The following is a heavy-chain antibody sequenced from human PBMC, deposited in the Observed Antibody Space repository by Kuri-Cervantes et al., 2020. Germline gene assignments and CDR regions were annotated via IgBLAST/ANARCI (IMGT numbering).Heavy chain of an antibody. J-gene: IGHJ4*02. V-gene: IGHV3-48*02. CDR1: GFTFSSYS. D-gene: IGHD6-19*01. Sequence: GESLKISCAASGFTFSSYSMNWVRQAPGKGLEWVSYISSSSTIYYADSVKGRFTISRDNAKNSLYLQMNSLRDEDTAVYYCARDPGSRWLPFDYWGQGTLVTVSS. CDR3: ARDPGSRWLPFDY. CDR2: ISSSSTI.